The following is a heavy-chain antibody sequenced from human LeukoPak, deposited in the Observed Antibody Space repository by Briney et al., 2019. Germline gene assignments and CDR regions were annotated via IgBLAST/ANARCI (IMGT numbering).Heavy chain of an antibody. Sequence: ASVKVSCKASGYTFTSYAMNWVRQAPGQGLEWMGWINTNTGNPTYAQGFTGRFDFSLDTSVSTAYLQISSLKAEDTAVYYCARGSGRVRCSGGSCYSGEYFQHWGQGTLVTVSS. J-gene: IGHJ1*01. D-gene: IGHD2-15*01. CDR2: INTNTGNP. V-gene: IGHV7-4-1*02. CDR1: GYTFTSYA. CDR3: ARGSGRVRCSGGSCYSGEYFQH.